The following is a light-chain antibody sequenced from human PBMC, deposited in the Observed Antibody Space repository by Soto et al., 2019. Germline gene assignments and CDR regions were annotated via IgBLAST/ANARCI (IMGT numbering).Light chain of an antibody. V-gene: IGLV1-51*01. CDR2: DNN. Sequence: QSVLTQLPSVSAAPGEKVTISCSGRTSNIVNNFVSWYRQFPGTAPQLLIHDNNKRPSGIPERFSGSKGGSSATLGITGLQTGDEALYYCGTWDYSLTAFVFGGGTKLTVL. J-gene: IGLJ2*01. CDR1: TSNIVNNF. CDR3: GTWDYSLTAFV.